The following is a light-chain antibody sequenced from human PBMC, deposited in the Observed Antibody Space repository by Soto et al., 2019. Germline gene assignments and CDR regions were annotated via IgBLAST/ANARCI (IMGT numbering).Light chain of an antibody. CDR2: DNN. CDR1: NSSIGNNC. V-gene: IGLV1-51*01. CDR3: AAWDDSLNGPL. Sequence: QSVLTQPPSVSATPGQTVTISCSGSNSSIGNNCVSWYQQLPGTAPKLLIYDNNKRPSEIPDRFSGSKSGTSATLGVNGLQSEDEADYYCAAWDDSLNGPLFGGGTKVTVL. J-gene: IGLJ3*02.